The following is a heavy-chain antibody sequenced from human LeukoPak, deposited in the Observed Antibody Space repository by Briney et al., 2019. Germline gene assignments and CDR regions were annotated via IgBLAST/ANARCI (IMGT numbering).Heavy chain of an antibody. Sequence: PSETLSLTCTVSGGSISSSSYYWGWIRQPPGKGLEWIGSIYYRGNTYYNPSLKSRVTISVDTSKNQFSLKLSSVTAADTAVYYCARHGGGLFDYWGQGTLVTVSS. V-gene: IGHV4-39*01. D-gene: IGHD3-16*01. CDR3: ARHGGGLFDY. CDR2: IYYRGNT. CDR1: GGSISSSSYY. J-gene: IGHJ4*02.